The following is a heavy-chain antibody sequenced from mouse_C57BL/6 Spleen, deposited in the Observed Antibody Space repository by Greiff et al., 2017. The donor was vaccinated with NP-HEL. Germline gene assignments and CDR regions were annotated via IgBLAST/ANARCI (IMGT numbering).Heavy chain of an antibody. CDR1: GFSLTSYG. CDR3: AKPIYYGNSAWFAY. J-gene: IGHJ3*01. Sequence: VQLVESGPGLVEPSQSLSITCTVSGFSLTSYGVSWVRQPPGKGLEWLGVICGGGSTNYHSARISSLSISKDNTKSQVFLKLNSLQTDDTATYYCAKPIYYGNSAWFAYWGQGTLVTVSA. V-gene: IGHV2-3*01. D-gene: IGHD2-1*01. CDR2: ICGGGST.